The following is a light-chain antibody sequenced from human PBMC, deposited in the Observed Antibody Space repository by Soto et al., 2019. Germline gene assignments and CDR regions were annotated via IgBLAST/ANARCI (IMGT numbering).Light chain of an antibody. V-gene: IGLV2-14*01. J-gene: IGLJ2*01. CDR1: SSDVGAYNF. CDR2: EVS. CDR3: SSYTSSSSVV. Sequence: QSVLTQPASVSGSPGQSITISCTGTSSDVGAYNFVSWYQQHPGRVPKLMICEVSNRPSGVSNRFSGSKSGNTASLTISGLQAEDEADYYCSSYTSSSSVVFGGGTKVTVL.